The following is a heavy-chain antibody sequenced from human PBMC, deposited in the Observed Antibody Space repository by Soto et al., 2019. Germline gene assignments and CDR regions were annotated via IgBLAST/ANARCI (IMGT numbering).Heavy chain of an antibody. CDR1: GFIFSNVW. Sequence: VGSLRLSCATSGFIFSNVWMTWVRQAPGKGLEWVGRIKSKAEGGTTDHAAPVKGRFIISRDDSKNTLFLQMNSLKTEDTAVYYCSTERYCSSSHCPGALDVWGQGTMVTVSS. CDR2: IKSKAEGGTT. J-gene: IGHJ3*01. V-gene: IGHV3-15*01. D-gene: IGHD2-2*01. CDR3: STERYCSSSHCPGALDV.